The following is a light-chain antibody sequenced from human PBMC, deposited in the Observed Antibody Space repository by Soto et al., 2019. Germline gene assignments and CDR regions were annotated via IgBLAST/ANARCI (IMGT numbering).Light chain of an antibody. Sequence: EIVLTQSPGTLSLSPGERATLSCRASQSVSSSYLAWYQQKPGQAPRLLIYGASSRATGIPDRFSGSGSGTDFTLTIRRLDPEDFAVYYCKQYGSSPLTFGGGTKVDIK. V-gene: IGKV3-20*01. CDR3: KQYGSSPLT. CDR1: QSVSSSY. CDR2: GAS. J-gene: IGKJ4*01.